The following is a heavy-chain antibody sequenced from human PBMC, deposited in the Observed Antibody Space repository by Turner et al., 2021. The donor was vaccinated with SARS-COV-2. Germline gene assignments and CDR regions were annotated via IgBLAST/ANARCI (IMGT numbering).Heavy chain of an antibody. CDR2: TSYRSKWYN. D-gene: IGHD3-16*02. J-gene: IGHJ4*02. CDR1: GDSVSSNSAA. V-gene: IGHV6-1*01. CDR3: AREHWVDVWGSYRSTAYFDH. Sequence: QVQLQQSGPGLVKPSQTLSLTCAISGDSVSSNSAAWNWIRQSPSRGLEWLGRTSYRSKWYNDYAVSVKSRITINADTSKNQFSLQLNFVTPEDTAVYYCAREHWVDVWGSYRSTAYFDHWGQGTLVTVSS.